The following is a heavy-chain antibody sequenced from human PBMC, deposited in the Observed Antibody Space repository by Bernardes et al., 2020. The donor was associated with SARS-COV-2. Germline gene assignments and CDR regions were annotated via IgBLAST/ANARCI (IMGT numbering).Heavy chain of an antibody. CDR2: ISYEGSIT. CDR1: GFSFNNHG. D-gene: IGHD3-10*01. Sequence: SLRLSCAASGFSFNNHGMHWVRQAPGKGLEWVAGISYEGSITDYSDSVKGRFTISRDTSKNTLYLQMNSLRVEDTAVYYCACPGGYGSVDYWGRGTLVTVSS. CDR3: ACPGGYGSVDY. V-gene: IGHV3-30*03. J-gene: IGHJ4*02.